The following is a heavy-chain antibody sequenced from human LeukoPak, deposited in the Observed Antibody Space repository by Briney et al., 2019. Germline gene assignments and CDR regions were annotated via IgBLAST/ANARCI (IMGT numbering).Heavy chain of an antibody. V-gene: IGHV1-46*01. CDR2: INPSGGST. J-gene: IGHJ5*02. D-gene: IGHD6-6*01. CDR3: AGGNPHIAARPRGWFDP. CDR1: GYTFTSYY. Sequence: ASVKVSCKASGYTFTSYYMHWVRQAPGQGLEWMGIINPSGGSTSYAQKFQGRVTMTRDMSTSTVHMELSSLRSEDTAVYYCAGGNPHIAARPRGWFDPGGQGPLVTVSS.